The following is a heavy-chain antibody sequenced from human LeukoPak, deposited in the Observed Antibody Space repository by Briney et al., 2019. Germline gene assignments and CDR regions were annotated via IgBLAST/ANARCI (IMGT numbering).Heavy chain of an antibody. D-gene: IGHD5-12*01. J-gene: IGHJ4*02. CDR1: GYTFTGYC. V-gene: IGHV1-2*02. Sequence: GASVKVSCKASGYTFTGYCMHWVRQAPGQGLERMGWINPNSGGTNYAQKFQGRVTMTRDTSISTAYMELSRLRSDDTAVYYCARIRRAYDERYYFDYWGQGTLVTVSS. CDR3: ARIRRAYDERYYFDY. CDR2: INPNSGGT.